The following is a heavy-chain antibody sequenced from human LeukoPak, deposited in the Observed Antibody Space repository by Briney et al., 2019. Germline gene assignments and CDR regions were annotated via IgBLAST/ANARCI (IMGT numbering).Heavy chain of an antibody. J-gene: IGHJ4*02. CDR1: GFTFSNYA. Sequence: GGSLRLSCAASGFTFSNYAMSWVRQAPGKGLEWVSVISDSGGSTYSADSVKGRFTISRDNSKNTLYLQMNSLRAGDTAVYYCAKVGDANSGSSADFWGQGTLVTVSS. V-gene: IGHV3-23*01. CDR2: ISDSGGST. D-gene: IGHD1-26*01. CDR3: AKVGDANSGSSADF.